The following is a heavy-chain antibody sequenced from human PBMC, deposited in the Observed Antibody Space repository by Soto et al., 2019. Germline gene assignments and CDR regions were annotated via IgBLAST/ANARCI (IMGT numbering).Heavy chain of an antibody. V-gene: IGHV3-30*18. Sequence: VQLVESGGGVVQPGRSLRLSCAASGFTFSDYAMHWVRQAPVKGLEWVAVDSHDGRNTHYADSVKGRFTISRDSSKNTVSLEMTSLRAEDTAVYYCAKGVRQWLVTSDFNYWGQGALVTVSS. CDR1: GFTFSDYA. CDR3: AKGVRQWLVTSDFNY. D-gene: IGHD6-19*01. CDR2: DSHDGRNT. J-gene: IGHJ4*02.